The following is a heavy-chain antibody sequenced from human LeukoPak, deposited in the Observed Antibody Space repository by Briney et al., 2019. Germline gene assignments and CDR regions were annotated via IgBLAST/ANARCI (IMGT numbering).Heavy chain of an antibody. CDR2: ISSSSSTI. CDR3: AKDAALGYFDQ. V-gene: IGHV3-48*01. D-gene: IGHD6-25*01. J-gene: IGHJ4*02. CDR1: GFTFSSYS. Sequence: GGSLRLSCAASGFTFSSYSMNWVRQAPGKGLEWVSYISSSSSTIYYADSVKGRFTISRDNSKSTLYLQMNSLRAEDTAVYYCAKDAALGYFDQWGQGTLVTVSS.